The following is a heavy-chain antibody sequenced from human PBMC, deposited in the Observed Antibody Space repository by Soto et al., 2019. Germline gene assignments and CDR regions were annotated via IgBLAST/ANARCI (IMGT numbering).Heavy chain of an antibody. CDR2: INQDGTLK. Sequence: EVQLVESGGGLAQPGGSLRLSCAASGFTFSGYWMTWVRQAPGKGLEWVASINQDGTLKYFVDSVRGRFTISRDNAKSSVFLQMINLRVDDTAVYYCARWESGDWYRGIWGQGTLISVAS. CDR1: GFTFSGYW. D-gene: IGHD2-21*02. V-gene: IGHV3-7*03. CDR3: ARWESGDWYRGI. J-gene: IGHJ4*02.